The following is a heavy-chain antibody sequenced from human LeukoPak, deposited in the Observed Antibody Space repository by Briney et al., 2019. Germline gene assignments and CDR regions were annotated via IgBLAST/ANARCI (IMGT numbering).Heavy chain of an antibody. CDR1: GFTFSTYA. D-gene: IGHD2-2*01. Sequence: GGSLRLSCAASGFTFSTYAMTWVRQAPGKGLEWVSAISGSGGSTYYADSVKGRFTISRDNSKNTLYLQMNSLRAEDTAVYYCAKVPAAYCFEFWGQGTLVTVPS. V-gene: IGHV3-23*01. CDR2: ISGSGGST. J-gene: IGHJ4*02. CDR3: AKVPAAYCFEF.